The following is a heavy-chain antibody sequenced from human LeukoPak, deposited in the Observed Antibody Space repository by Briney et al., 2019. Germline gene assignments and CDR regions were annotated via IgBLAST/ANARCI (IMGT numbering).Heavy chain of an antibody. J-gene: IGHJ4*02. CDR1: GFTFSNYN. CDR3: ARGVAAFDY. V-gene: IGHV3-21*01. D-gene: IGHD2-15*01. Sequence: GGSLGLSCAASGFTFSNYNMNWVRQAPGKAMEWVSSITSSGTYIFYADSVKGRFTISRDNAKNSLYLQMDSLGPEDTAVYYCARGVAAFDYWGQGTLVTVSS. CDR2: ITSSGTYI.